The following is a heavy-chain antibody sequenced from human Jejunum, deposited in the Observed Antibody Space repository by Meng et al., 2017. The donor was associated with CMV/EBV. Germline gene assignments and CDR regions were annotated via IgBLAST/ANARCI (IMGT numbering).Heavy chain of an antibody. J-gene: IGHJ4*02. V-gene: IGHV2-5*01. CDR1: SLNTNRWG. Sequence: SLNTNRWGVAWIRHPPGKALEWLAHIYWNDDKRYSPFLKSRLSITKDTSKNQVVLTMTNMDPVDTATYYCARLEMVLVPPSILIDSWGQGTLVTVSS. D-gene: IGHD5-24*01. CDR3: ARLEMVLVPPSILIDS. CDR2: IYWNDDK.